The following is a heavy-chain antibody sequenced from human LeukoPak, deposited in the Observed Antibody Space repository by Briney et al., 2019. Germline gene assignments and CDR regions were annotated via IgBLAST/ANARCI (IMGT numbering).Heavy chain of an antibody. V-gene: IGHV3-23*01. CDR1: GFTFSSYA. CDR2: ISGSGGST. J-gene: IGHJ3*02. CDR3: AKDRSLWYQLLRADAFDI. D-gene: IGHD2-2*01. Sequence: PGGSLRLSCAASGFTFSSYAMSWVRQAPGKGLEGVSAISGSGGSTYNADCVKGGFTISRDNSTNTLYLQMNSLRAEDTAVYYCAKDRSLWYQLLRADAFDIWGQGTMVTISS.